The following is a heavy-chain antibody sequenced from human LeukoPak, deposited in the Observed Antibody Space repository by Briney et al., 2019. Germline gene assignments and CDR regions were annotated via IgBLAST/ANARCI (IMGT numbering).Heavy chain of an antibody. CDR2: IVGSDSST. CDR3: ATSIFRATHYYFDY. CDR1: GFTFRSYA. Sequence: GGSLRLSCAASGFTFRSYAMSWVRQAPGKGLEWVSTIVGSDSSTYYADSVKGRFTISGDNSKNTLYLQMNSLRAEDTAVYYCATSIFRATHYYFDYWGQGTLVTVSS. D-gene: IGHD5-24*01. J-gene: IGHJ4*02. V-gene: IGHV3-23*01.